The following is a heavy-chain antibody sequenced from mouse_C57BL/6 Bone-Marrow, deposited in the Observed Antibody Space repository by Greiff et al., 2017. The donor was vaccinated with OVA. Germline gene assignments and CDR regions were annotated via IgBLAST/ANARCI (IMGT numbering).Heavy chain of an antibody. V-gene: IGHV14-4*01. CDR3: TTQLRYYYAMDY. D-gene: IGHD3-2*02. J-gene: IGHJ4*01. CDR2: IDPENGDT. Sequence: DVKLQESGAELVRPGASVKLSCTASGFNIKDDYMHWVKQRPEQGLEWIGWIDPENGDTEYASKFQGKATITADTSSNTAYLQLSSLTSEDTAVYYCTTQLRYYYAMDYWGQGTSVTVSS. CDR1: GFNIKDDY.